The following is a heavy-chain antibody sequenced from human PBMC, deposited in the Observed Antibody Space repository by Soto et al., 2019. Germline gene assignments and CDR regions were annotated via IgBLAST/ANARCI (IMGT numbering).Heavy chain of an antibody. V-gene: IGHV4-34*01. CDR3: GRQISGSHSGPNFQYYFDS. D-gene: IGHD1-26*01. CDR1: GGSFSAYY. J-gene: IGHJ4*02. Sequence: PSATLSLTCAVYGGSFSAYYWSWIRQPPGKGLEWIGEINHSGGTSYNPSLKSRVTISVGTSKSQFSLKMTSVNAEDSVLSYCGRQISGSHSGPNFQYYFDSWGQGTLVTVSS. CDR2: INHSGGT.